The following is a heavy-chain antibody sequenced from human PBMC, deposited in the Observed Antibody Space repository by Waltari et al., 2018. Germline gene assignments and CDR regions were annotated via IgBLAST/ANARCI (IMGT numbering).Heavy chain of an antibody. V-gene: IGHV1-8*03. CDR2: MNPNSGNA. CDR1: GYTFTSYD. D-gene: IGHD2-21*02. Sequence: QVQLVQSGAEVKKPGASVKVSCKASGYTFTSYDINWVRQATGQGLEWMGWMNPNSGNAGYAQRIQGRVNITRNTSISTAYMELSSLRSEDAAVYYCARRSRWGRGRFDYWGQGTLVTVSS. J-gene: IGHJ4*02. CDR3: ARRSRWGRGRFDY.